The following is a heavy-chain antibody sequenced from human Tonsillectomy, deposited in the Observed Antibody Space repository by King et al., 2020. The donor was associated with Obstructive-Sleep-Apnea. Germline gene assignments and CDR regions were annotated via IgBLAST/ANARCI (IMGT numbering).Heavy chain of an antibody. D-gene: IGHD3-3*01. J-gene: IGHJ6*02. CDR1: VFTFSSYS. CDR2: IISSSSYI. V-gene: IGHV3-21*01. CDR3: ARAPDNDFWSGSLLGGGMDV. Sequence: VQLVESGGGLVKPGGSLRLSCAASVFTFSSYSIHWVRQAPGKGLEWFSSIISSSSYIYYADSVKGRLTISRDNANNSLYLQRNSLRAEDTAVYYCARAPDNDFWSGSLLGGGMDVWGQGTTVTVAS.